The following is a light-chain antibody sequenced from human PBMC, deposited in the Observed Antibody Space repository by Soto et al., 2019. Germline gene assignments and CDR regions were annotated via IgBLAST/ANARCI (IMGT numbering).Light chain of an antibody. CDR2: EVT. J-gene: IGLJ7*01. CDR3: CSYAATNTFV. V-gene: IGLV2-11*01. Sequence: QSALTQPRSVSGSPGQSVTISCTGTSSDIGDYHYVSWYQQHPGKAPRLIIYEVTKRPSGVPDRFYASKSGNTASLTISGLLGDDEADYYCCSYAATNTFVFGGGTQLTVL. CDR1: SSDIGDYHY.